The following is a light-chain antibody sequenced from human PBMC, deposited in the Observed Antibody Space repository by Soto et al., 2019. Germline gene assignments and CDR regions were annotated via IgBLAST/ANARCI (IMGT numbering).Light chain of an antibody. Sequence: QSVLTQPPSASGTPGQRVTISCSGSSSNIGRNTVNWYQQLAGTAPKPLIYSNNQRPSGVPDRFSGSKSGTSASLAISGLHSEDDADYSCAAWDDSLKGTVFGGGTNLTVL. J-gene: IGLJ2*01. V-gene: IGLV1-44*01. CDR3: AAWDDSLKGTV. CDR2: SNN. CDR1: SSNIGRNT.